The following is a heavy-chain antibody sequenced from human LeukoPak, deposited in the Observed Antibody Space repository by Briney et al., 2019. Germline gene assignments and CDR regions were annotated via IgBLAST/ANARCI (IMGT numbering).Heavy chain of an antibody. CDR1: GGSISSFY. CDR3: ARGRWSGSYYGSYYFDY. CDR2: IYYSGST. J-gene: IGHJ4*02. Sequence: PSETLSLTCTVSGGSISSFYWSWIRQPPGKGLEWIGNIYYSGSTNYNPSLKSRVTISVDTSKNQFSLKLSSVTAADTAVYYCARGRWSGSYYGSYYFDYWGQGTLVTVSS. D-gene: IGHD1-26*01. V-gene: IGHV4-59*12.